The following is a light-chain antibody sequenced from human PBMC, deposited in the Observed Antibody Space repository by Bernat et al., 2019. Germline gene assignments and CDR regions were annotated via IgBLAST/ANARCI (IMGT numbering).Light chain of an antibody. V-gene: IGKV1-39*01. J-gene: IGKJ1*01. Sequence: DIQMTQSPSSLSASVGDRVTITCRASQDISNSLNWYQKKPGTAPRLLIYSASGLPSGVPSRFSGSGSGTDFTLTISSLQLEDFATYYCQQTDGSPTWTFGPGTTVAVK. CDR2: SAS. CDR3: QQTDGSPTWT. CDR1: QDISNS.